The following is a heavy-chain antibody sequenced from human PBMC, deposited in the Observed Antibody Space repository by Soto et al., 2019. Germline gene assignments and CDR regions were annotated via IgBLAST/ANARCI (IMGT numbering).Heavy chain of an antibody. J-gene: IGHJ6*02. Sequence: EVQLVESGGDLVQPGRSLRLSCAASGFSFGDYAMHWVRQAPGKGLEWFSGISWKSASIGYADSVKGRFPISRDNAKKSLYLQMNNLRADDTALYYCAKSTGGNDNGLDVWGQGTAVTVSS. CDR2: ISWKSASI. V-gene: IGHV3-9*01. CDR1: GFSFGDYA. D-gene: IGHD2-8*02. CDR3: AKSTGGNDNGLDV.